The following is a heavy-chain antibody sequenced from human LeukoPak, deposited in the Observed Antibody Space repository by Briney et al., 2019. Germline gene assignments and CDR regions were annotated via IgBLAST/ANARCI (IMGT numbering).Heavy chain of an antibody. V-gene: IGHV4-59*01. Sequence: PSGTLSLTCTVSGGSISSYYWSWIRQPPGKGLEWIGYIYYSGSTNYNPSLKSRVTISVDTSKNQFSLKLSSVTAADTAVYYCARDGLNWFDPWGQGTLVTVSS. CDR3: ARDGLNWFDP. J-gene: IGHJ5*02. CDR1: GGSISSYY. CDR2: IYYSGST.